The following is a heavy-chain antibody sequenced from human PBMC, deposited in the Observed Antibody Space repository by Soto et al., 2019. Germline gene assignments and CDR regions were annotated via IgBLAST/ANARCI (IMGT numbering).Heavy chain of an antibody. Sequence: SETLSLTCTVSGGSISSSSYYWGWIRQPPGKGLEWIGSIYYSGSTYYNPSLKSRVTISVDTSKNQFSLKLSSVTAADTAVYYCASQDYDKSVYYFDYWGRGTLVTVSS. CDR1: GGSISSSSYY. CDR2: IYYSGST. V-gene: IGHV4-39*01. CDR3: ASQDYDKSVYYFDY. J-gene: IGHJ4*02. D-gene: IGHD3-22*01.